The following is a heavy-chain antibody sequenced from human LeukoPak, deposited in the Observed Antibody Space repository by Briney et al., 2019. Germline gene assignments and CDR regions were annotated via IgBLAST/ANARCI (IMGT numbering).Heavy chain of an antibody. J-gene: IGHJ4*02. CDR2: INPNSGGT. Sequence: ASVKVSCKASGYTFTGYYMHWARQAPGQGLEWMGWINPNSGGTNYAQKFQGRVTMTRDASISTAYMGLSRLRSDDTAVYYCARGTTVTNIVVVPAAFDYWGQGTLVTVSS. CDR1: GYTFTGYY. V-gene: IGHV1-2*02. D-gene: IGHD2-2*01. CDR3: ARGTTVTNIVVVPAAFDY.